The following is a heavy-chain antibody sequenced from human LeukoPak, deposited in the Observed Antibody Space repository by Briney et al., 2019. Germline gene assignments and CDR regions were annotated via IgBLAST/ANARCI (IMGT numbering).Heavy chain of an antibody. CDR1: GYSFTSYW. CDR3: ARLGHVRVVTADFDY. V-gene: IGHV5-51*01. Sequence: GESLKISCKGSGYSFTSYWIGWVRQMPGKGLEWMGIIYPGDSDTRYSQSFQGQVTISADKSISTAYLQWSSLEASDSAMYYCARLGHVRVVTADFDYWGQGTLVTVSS. J-gene: IGHJ4*02. D-gene: IGHD2-21*02. CDR2: IYPGDSDT.